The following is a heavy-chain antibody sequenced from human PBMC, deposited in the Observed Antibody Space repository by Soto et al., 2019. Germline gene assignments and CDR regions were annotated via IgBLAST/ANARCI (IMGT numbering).Heavy chain of an antibody. CDR1: GFTFDDYA. J-gene: IGHJ3*02. CDR2: ISWNSGSI. Sequence: PGGSLRLSCAASGFTFDDYAMHWVRQAPGKGLEWVSGISWNSGSIGYADSVKGRFTISRDNAKNSLYLQMNSLRAEDTALYYCAKDRELYAPDAFDIWGQGTMVTVSS. CDR3: AKDRELYAPDAFDI. V-gene: IGHV3-9*01. D-gene: IGHD1-26*01.